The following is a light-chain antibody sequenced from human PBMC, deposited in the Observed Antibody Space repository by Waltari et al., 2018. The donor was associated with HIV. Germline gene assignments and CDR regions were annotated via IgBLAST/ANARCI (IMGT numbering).Light chain of an antibody. CDR2: GAS. V-gene: IGKV3-20*01. J-gene: IGKJ3*01. CDR1: QSVSSSY. Sequence: EIVLTQSPGTLSMSPRVRATLSCRASQSVSSSYLAWYQQKPGQAPRLLIYGASSRATGIPDRFSGSGSGTDFTLTISRLEPEDFAVYYCQQYGSSPPFTFGPGTKVDIK. CDR3: QQYGSSPPFT.